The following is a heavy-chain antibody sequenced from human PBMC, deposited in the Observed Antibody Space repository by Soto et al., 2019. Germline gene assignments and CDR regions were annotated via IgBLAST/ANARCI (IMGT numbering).Heavy chain of an antibody. Sequence: QVQLVQSGAEVKKPGASVKVSCKASGYTFTSYYMHWVRQAPGQGLEWMGIINPSGGSTSYAQKLQGRVTMTRDTSTSTVYMELSSLRSEDTAVYYCAREAGYYGSGSYGMDVWGQGTTVTVSS. CDR1: GYTFTSYY. V-gene: IGHV1-46*01. D-gene: IGHD3-10*01. CDR3: AREAGYYGSGSYGMDV. CDR2: INPSGGST. J-gene: IGHJ6*02.